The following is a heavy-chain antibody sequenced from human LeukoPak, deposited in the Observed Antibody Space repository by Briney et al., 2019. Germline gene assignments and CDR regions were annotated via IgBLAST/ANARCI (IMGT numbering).Heavy chain of an antibody. CDR2: ISYDGSDK. V-gene: IGHV3-30*03. D-gene: IGHD3-22*01. Sequence: GGSLRLSCAASGFTFSSYGMHWVRQAPGKGQEWVALISYDGSDKYYADSVKGRFTISRDNSKNTLYLQMNSLRAEDTAVYYCTRGGSGSFPHYWDQATLVTVSS. CDR1: GFTFSSYG. J-gene: IGHJ4*02. CDR3: TRGGSGSFPHY.